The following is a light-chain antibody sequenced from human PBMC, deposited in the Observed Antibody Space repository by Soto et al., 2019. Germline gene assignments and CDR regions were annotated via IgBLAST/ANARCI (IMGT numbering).Light chain of an antibody. Sequence: QLVLTQPPSASGTPGQRVTISCSGSSSNIGSHYVYWYQQLPGTAPKLHIYRNNQRPSGVPDRFSGSKSGTSASLAISGLRSEDEADYYCAAWDDSLSGLFGGGTKLTVL. V-gene: IGLV1-47*01. CDR1: SSNIGSHY. J-gene: IGLJ2*01. CDR3: AAWDDSLSGL. CDR2: RNN.